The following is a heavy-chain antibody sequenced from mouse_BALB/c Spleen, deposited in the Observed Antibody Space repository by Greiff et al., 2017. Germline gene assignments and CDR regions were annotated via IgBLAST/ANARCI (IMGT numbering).Heavy chain of an antibody. CDR3: ARVGDGYSHYYAMDY. CDR1: GFSLTSYG. V-gene: IGHV2-9*02. J-gene: IGHJ4*01. D-gene: IGHD2-3*01. CDR2: IWAGGST. Sequence: VKLQESGPGLVAPSQSLSITCTVSGFSLTSYGVHWVRQPPGKGLEWLGVIWAGGSTNYNSALMSRLSISKDNSKSQVFLKMNSLQTDDTAMYYCARVGDGYSHYYAMDYWGQGTSVTVSS.